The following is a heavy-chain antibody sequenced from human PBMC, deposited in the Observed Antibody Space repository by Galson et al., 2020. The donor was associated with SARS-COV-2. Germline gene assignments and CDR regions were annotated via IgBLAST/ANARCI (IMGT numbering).Heavy chain of an antibody. CDR1: GFTVSSNY. J-gene: IGHJ3*02. Sequence: GGSLRLSCAASGFTVSSNYMSWVRQAPGKGLEWVSVIYSGGSTYYADSVKGRFTISRDNSKNTLYLQMNSLRAEDTAVYYCASCAYNWNARPDAFDIWGQGTMVTVSS. CDR2: IYSGGST. CDR3: ASCAYNWNARPDAFDI. D-gene: IGHD1-1*01. V-gene: IGHV3-66*02.